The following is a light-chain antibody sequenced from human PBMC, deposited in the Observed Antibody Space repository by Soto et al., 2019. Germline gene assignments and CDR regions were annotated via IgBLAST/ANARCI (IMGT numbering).Light chain of an antibody. CDR1: SSDVGSYNL. J-gene: IGLJ1*01. CDR2: EVN. CDR3: CSYAGSYV. Sequence: QSVLTQPASVSGSPGQSITISCTGTSSDVGSYNLVSWYQQHPGKAPKLMIYEVNKRPSGVSNRFSGSKSGNTTSLTISGLQAEDEADYYCCSYAGSYVFGTGTKVTVL. V-gene: IGLV2-23*02.